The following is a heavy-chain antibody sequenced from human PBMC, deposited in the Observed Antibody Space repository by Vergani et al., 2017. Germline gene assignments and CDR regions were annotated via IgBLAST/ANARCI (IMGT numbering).Heavy chain of an antibody. V-gene: IGHV3-15*01. CDR3: TTDPITYYYDSSGPPTGDY. CDR2: IKSKTYGGTT. D-gene: IGHD3-22*01. J-gene: IGHJ4*02. Sequence: EVQLVESGGGLVKPGGSLRLSCAASGFTFSNAWMSWVRQAPGKGLEWVGRIKSKTYGGTTDYAAPVKGRFTISRDDSKNTLYLQMNSLKTEDTAVYYCTTDPITYYYDSSGPPTGDYWGQGTLVTVSS. CDR1: GFTFSNAW.